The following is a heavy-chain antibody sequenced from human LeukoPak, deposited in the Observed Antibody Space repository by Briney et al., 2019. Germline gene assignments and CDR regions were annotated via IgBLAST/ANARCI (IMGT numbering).Heavy chain of an antibody. J-gene: IGHJ3*02. CDR1: GYTFTDYY. D-gene: IGHD6-19*01. V-gene: IGHV1-2*02. CDR3: ARKGSGWYDAFDI. Sequence: ASVKVSCRASGYTFTDYYMHWVRQAPGQGFEWMGWINPNDGDTNYAQKFQGRVTMTRDTSISTAHMEVSRLRSDDTAVYYCARKGSGWYDAFDIWGQGTMVTVSS. CDR2: INPNDGDT.